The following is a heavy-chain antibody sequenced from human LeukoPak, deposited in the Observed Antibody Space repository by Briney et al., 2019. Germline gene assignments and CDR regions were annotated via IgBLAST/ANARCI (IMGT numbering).Heavy chain of an antibody. J-gene: IGHJ4*02. D-gene: IGHD6-19*01. CDR3: ARDGPLNSSGWYGFDY. CDR1: GGSISSYY. V-gene: IGHV4-59*01. CDR2: IYYSGST. Sequence: SETLSLTCTVSGGSISSYYWSWIRQPPGKGLEWIGYIYYSGSTNYNPSLKSRVTISVDTSKNQFSLKLSSVTAADTAVYYCARDGPLNSSGWYGFDYWGQGTLVTVSS.